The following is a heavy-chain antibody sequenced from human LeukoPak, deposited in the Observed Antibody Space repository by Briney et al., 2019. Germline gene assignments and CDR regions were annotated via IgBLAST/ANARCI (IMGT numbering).Heavy chain of an antibody. CDR3: AREGDYYYMDV. J-gene: IGHJ6*03. V-gene: IGHV3-64*01. Sequence: GGSLRLSCAASGFTFSSYAMHWVRQAPGKGLEYVSAISINGGTTYYANSVKGRFTISRDNSKNTLYLQMGSLRAEDMAVYYCAREGDYYYMDVWGKGTTVTVSS. CDR1: GFTFSSYA. CDR2: ISINGGTT.